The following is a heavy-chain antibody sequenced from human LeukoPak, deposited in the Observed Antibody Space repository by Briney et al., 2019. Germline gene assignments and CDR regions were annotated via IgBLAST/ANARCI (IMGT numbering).Heavy chain of an antibody. CDR1: GGSMSSSSTY. J-gene: IGHJ4*02. V-gene: IGHV4-39*01. CDR2: IHSGGST. Sequence: KPSETLSLTCTVSGGSMSSSSTYWGWIRQPPGKGLDWIGTIHSGGSTYYNPSLKSRVSISVDTSKNQFSLNLSSVTAADRAVYYCARHLRSWDGRGWSGLWDDWGQGTLVTVSS. D-gene: IGHD6-19*01. CDR3: ARHLRSWDGRGWSGLWDD.